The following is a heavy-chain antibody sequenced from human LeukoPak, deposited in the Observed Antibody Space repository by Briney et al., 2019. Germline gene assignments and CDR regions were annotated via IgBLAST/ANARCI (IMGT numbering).Heavy chain of an antibody. CDR1: GYSFTSYW. CDR2: IYPGDSDT. CDR3: ARQPDPKQYNGSYHDYYYGMDV. V-gene: IGHV5-51*01. D-gene: IGHD1-26*01. Sequence: KPGESLKISCKGSGYSFTSYWIGWVRQMPGKGLEWMGIIYPGDSDTRYSPSFQGQVTISADKSISTAYLQWSSLKASDTAMYYCARQPDPKQYNGSYHDYYYGMDVWGQGTTVTVSS. J-gene: IGHJ6*02.